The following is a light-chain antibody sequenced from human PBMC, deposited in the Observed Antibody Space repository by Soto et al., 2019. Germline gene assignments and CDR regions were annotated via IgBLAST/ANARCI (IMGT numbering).Light chain of an antibody. CDR2: ATS. V-gene: IGKV1D-12*01. Sequence: DIPMTQSPSSVSASVGDTVTITCRASQGIYSRLAWYQQKPGKAPELLIYATSTLQNGVPSRFSGSGFGTDFTLSISSLQPEDSASYFCHQTDDFPLTFGGGTKVEI. CDR3: HQTDDFPLT. J-gene: IGKJ4*01. CDR1: QGIYSR.